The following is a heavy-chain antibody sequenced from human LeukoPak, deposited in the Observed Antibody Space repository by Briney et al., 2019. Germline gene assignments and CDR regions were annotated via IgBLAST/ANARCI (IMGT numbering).Heavy chain of an antibody. V-gene: IGHV3-7*01. J-gene: IGHJ4*02. CDR1: GFTFSSYW. D-gene: IGHD5-12*01. CDR2: IKQDGSEE. CDR3: ARDGYSGYETSSGWYDY. Sequence: GGSLRLSCAASGFTFSSYWMSWVRQAPGKGLEWVANIKQDGSEEYYVDSVKGRFTISRDNAKNSLYLQMNSLRAEDTAVYYCARDGYSGYETSSGWYDYWGQGTLVTVSS.